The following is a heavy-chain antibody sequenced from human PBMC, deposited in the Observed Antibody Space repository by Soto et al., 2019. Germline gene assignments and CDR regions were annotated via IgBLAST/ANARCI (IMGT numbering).Heavy chain of an antibody. Sequence: QGQLVQPGGEVKKPGASVKVSCKASGYTFTTSVFSWVRQAPGQGLEWMGWVSGYNGNTKHEEKFHNSVTMTTDTSTSTAYLQLRRLTTDDTGVYYCARAWELPYYYYGMDVWGQGTTVIVSS. J-gene: IGHJ6*02. D-gene: IGHD1-7*01. CDR2: VSGYNGNT. V-gene: IGHV1-18*01. CDR3: ARAWELPYYYYGMDV. CDR1: GYTFTTSV.